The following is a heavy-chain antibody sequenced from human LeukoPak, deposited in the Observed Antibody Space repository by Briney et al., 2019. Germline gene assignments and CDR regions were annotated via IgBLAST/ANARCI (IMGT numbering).Heavy chain of an antibody. Sequence: PGGFLRLSCAASGFTFTNFGMHWVRQAPGKGLEWVTFISYDGSDKSYTDSVKGRFTISRDNSKNTLYLQMNSLRDDDTAVYYCARDISSGWSLEYWGQGTLVTVSS. CDR1: GFTFTNFG. CDR2: ISYDGSDK. D-gene: IGHD6-19*01. J-gene: IGHJ4*02. V-gene: IGHV3-30*03. CDR3: ARDISSGWSLEY.